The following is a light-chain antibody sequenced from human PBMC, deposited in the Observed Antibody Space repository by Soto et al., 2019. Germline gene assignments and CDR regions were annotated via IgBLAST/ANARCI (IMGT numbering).Light chain of an antibody. CDR2: EGS. Sequence: QSVLTQPASVSGSPGQSITISCTGTSSDVGSYNLVSWYQQHPGKAPKLMIYEGSKRPSGVSNRFSSSKSGNTASLTISGLQAEDEADYYCCSYAGSTYVVFGVGTKLTVL. J-gene: IGLJ2*01. V-gene: IGLV2-23*01. CDR3: CSYAGSTYVV. CDR1: SSDVGSYNL.